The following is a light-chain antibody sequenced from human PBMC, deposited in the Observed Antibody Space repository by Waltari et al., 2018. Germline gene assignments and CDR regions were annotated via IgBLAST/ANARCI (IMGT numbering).Light chain of an antibody. V-gene: IGLV2-8*01. CDR2: EVN. CDR3: SSYAGSEKWV. Sequence: QSALTQPPSASGSPGQSVAISCTGTSSDVGGYDYVSWYQQHPGKAPKLMIYEVNKRPSGVPDRFSGSKPANTASLTVSGLQAEDEADYYCSSYAGSEKWVFGGGTKLSVL. J-gene: IGLJ3*02. CDR1: SSDVGGYDY.